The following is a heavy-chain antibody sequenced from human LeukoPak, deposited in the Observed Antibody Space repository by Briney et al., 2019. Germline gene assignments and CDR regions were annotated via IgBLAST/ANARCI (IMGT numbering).Heavy chain of an antibody. CDR3: ARGGDTVQAWFDP. Sequence: GESLKISCKGSGYSFTSYWIGWVRQMPGKGLEWMGIIYPGDSDTRYSPSFQGQVTISADKSISTAYLQWSSLKASDTDMCYCARGGDTVQAWFDPWGQGTLVTVSS. J-gene: IGHJ5*02. CDR2: IYPGDSDT. CDR1: GYSFTSYW. V-gene: IGHV5-51*01. D-gene: IGHD2-21*01.